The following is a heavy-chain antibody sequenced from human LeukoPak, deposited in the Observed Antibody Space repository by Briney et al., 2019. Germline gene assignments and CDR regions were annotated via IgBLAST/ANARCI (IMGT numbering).Heavy chain of an antibody. CDR1: GYTFTSYD. Sequence: ASVKLSCKASGYTFTSYDINWVRQAARQRLECMGWMNPNSGNTGYTKKFQGRVRMTRDTSISTAYMELSRLRSDEPAVYYCARHYLRYFDWSNYYSYTDVWGKGTTVTISS. CDR2: MNPNSGNT. J-gene: IGHJ6*03. D-gene: IGHD3-9*01. V-gene: IGHV1-8*01. CDR3: ARHYLRYFDWSNYYSYTDV.